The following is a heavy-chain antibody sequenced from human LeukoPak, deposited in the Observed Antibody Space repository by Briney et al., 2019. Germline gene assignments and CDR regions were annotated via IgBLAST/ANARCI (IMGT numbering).Heavy chain of an antibody. CDR3: VKDYDSSGYYPSY. CDR2: ISWNSGSI. CDR1: GFTFDDYT. D-gene: IGHD3-22*01. V-gene: IGHV3-9*01. J-gene: IGHJ4*02. Sequence: PGGSLRLSCEASGFTFDDYTMHWVRQAPGKGLEWVSGISWNSGSIGYAGSVKGRFTISRDSAKNSLYLQMNSLRAEDTALYYCVKDYDSSGYYPSYWGQGTPVTFSS.